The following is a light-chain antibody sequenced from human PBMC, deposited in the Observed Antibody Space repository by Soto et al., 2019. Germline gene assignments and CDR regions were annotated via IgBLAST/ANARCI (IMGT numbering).Light chain of an antibody. Sequence: EIVLTQSPGTLSLSPGERATLSCRASQSVSSSYLAWYQQKPGQAPRLLIYGASSRATGIPDRFSGSVSGTDFTLNISRLEPEDFAVYYCQQYGSSFTFGPGTKVDIK. CDR2: GAS. CDR3: QQYGSSFT. J-gene: IGKJ3*01. V-gene: IGKV3-20*01. CDR1: QSVSSSY.